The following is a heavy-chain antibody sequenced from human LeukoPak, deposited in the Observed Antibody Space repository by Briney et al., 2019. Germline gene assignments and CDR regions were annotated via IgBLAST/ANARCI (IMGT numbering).Heavy chain of an antibody. D-gene: IGHD3-22*01. CDR1: GFTFSFYW. CDR3: ARHSNKYDYDSSGHYRSFDY. Sequence: GGSLRLSCAASGFTFSFYWMSWVRQAPGRGLEWVANIKQDGSDKYYADSVKGRFIISRDNSKNSLYLQMNSLRAEDTAFYFCARHSNKYDYDSSGHYRSFDYWGQGTLVSVSS. CDR2: IKQDGSDK. V-gene: IGHV3-7*01. J-gene: IGHJ4*02.